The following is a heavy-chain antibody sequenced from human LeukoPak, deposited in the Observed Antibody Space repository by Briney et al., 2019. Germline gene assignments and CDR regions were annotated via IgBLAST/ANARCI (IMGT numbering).Heavy chain of an antibody. D-gene: IGHD6-13*01. CDR2: ISDSGGNT. CDR3: AKERNGRAAAGIFDF. Sequence: GGALRLSCAASGFTFSSYAMSWGRQGPGKGLEWVSPISDSGGNTYYADSVKGRFTISRDNSKNTLYLQMNSLRAGDTAVYYCAKERNGRAAAGIFDFWGQGTLVTVSS. J-gene: IGHJ4*02. CDR1: GFTFSSYA. V-gene: IGHV3-23*01.